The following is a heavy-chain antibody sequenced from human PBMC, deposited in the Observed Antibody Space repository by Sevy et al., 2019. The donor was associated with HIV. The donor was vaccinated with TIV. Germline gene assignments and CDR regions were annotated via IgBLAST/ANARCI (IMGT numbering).Heavy chain of an antibody. CDR2: IYYSGST. CDR1: GGSVSSGSYY. V-gene: IGHV4-61*01. J-gene: IGHJ4*02. D-gene: IGHD3-3*01. CDR3: ARDVRINDFWRGGGITYFDY. Sequence: SETVSLTCTVSGGSVSSGSYYWSWIRQPPGKGLEWIGYIYYSGSTNYNPSLKSRVTISVDTSKNQFALKLSSVTAAETAVYYCARDVRINDFWRGGGITYFDYWGQGTLVTVSS.